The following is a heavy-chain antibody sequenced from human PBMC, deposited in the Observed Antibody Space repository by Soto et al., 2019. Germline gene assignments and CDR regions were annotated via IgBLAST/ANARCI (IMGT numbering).Heavy chain of an antibody. Sequence: GGSLRLSCAASGFTFSSYAMSWVRQAPGKGLEWVSAISGSGGSTYYADSVKGRFTISRDNSKNTLYLQMNSLRAEDTAVYYCAKDCSGGSCKQAFDYWGQGTLVTVSS. CDR1: GFTFSSYA. V-gene: IGHV3-23*01. CDR3: AKDCSGGSCKQAFDY. D-gene: IGHD2-15*01. J-gene: IGHJ4*02. CDR2: ISGSGGST.